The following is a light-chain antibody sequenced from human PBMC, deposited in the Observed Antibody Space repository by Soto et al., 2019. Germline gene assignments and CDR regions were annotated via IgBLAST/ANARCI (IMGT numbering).Light chain of an antibody. Sequence: QLVLTQSSSASASLGSSVKLTCTLSSGHSSCIIAWHQQQPGKAPRYLMKLEGTGSYNKGSGVPDRFSGSSSGADRYLTISNLQFEDEADYYCETWDRNTVVFGGGTKLTVL. V-gene: IGLV4-60*02. CDR2: LEGTGSY. J-gene: IGLJ2*01. CDR3: ETWDRNTVV. CDR1: SGHSSCI.